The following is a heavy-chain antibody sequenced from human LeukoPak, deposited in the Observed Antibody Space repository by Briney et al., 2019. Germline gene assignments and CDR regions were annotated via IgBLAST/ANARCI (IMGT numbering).Heavy chain of an antibody. Sequence: ASAEVSCKASGYTFTGYYMHWVRQAPGQGLEWMGWISAYNGNTNYAQKLQGRVTMTTDTSTSTAYMELRSLRSDDTAVYYCARAGYCSSTSCYPYYYYYYGMDVWGKGTTVTVSS. CDR3: ARAGYCSSTSCYPYYYYYYGMDV. CDR2: ISAYNGNT. V-gene: IGHV1-18*04. J-gene: IGHJ6*04. CDR1: GYTFTGYY. D-gene: IGHD2-2*01.